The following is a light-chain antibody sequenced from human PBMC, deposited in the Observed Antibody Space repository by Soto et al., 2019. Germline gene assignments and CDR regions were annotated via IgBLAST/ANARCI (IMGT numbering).Light chain of an antibody. V-gene: IGLV2-23*01. CDR2: EGS. CDR3: CSYAGSLHVV. J-gene: IGLJ2*01. CDR1: SSDVGSYNL. Sequence: QSALTQPASVSGSPGQSITISCTGTSSDVGSYNLVSWYQQHPGKAPKLMIYEGSKRPSGVSNRFSGSKSGNTASLTISGLHAEDEADYYCCSYAGSLHVVFGGGTKLTVL.